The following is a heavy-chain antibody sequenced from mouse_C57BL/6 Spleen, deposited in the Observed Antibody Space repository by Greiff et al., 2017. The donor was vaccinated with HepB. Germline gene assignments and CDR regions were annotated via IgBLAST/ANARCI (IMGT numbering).Heavy chain of an antibody. CDR2: INPSSGYT. CDR1: GYTFTSYT. CDR3: ARRGGGYDYAMDY. Sequence: VKLQESGAELARPGASVKMSCKASGYTFTSYTMHWVKQRPGQGLEWIGYINPSSGYTKYNQKFKDKATLTADKSSSTAYMQLSSLTSEDSAVYYCARRGGGYDYAMDYWGQGTSVTVSS. J-gene: IGHJ4*01. D-gene: IGHD1-1*02. V-gene: IGHV1-4*01.